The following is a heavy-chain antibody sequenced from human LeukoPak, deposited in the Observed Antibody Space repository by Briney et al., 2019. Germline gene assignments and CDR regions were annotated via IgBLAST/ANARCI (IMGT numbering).Heavy chain of an antibody. CDR1: GGSISSYY. V-gene: IGHV4-59*01. D-gene: IGHD4/OR15-4a*01. CDR3: AGASLSRDAFDI. CDR2: IYYSGST. Sequence: SETLSLTCTVSGGSISSYYWSWIRQPPGKGLEWIGYIYYSGSTNYNPSLKSRVTISVDTSKNQFSLKLSSVTAADTAVYYCAGASLSRDAFDIWGQGTMVTVSS. J-gene: IGHJ3*02.